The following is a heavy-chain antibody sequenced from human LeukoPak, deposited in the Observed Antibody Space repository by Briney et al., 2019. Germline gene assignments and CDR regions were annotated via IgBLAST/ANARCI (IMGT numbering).Heavy chain of an antibody. CDR2: ISYDGSNK. Sequence: QAGGSLRLSCAASGFTFSYYGLHWVRQGPGKGLEWAAVISYDGSNKYYADSVKGRFTISRDNSKNTLYLQMNSLRAEDTAVYYCAKRCGGSDWFDAFDIWGQGTMVTVSS. V-gene: IGHV3-30*18. J-gene: IGHJ3*02. D-gene: IGHD6-19*01. CDR1: GFTFSYYG. CDR3: AKRCGGSDWFDAFDI.